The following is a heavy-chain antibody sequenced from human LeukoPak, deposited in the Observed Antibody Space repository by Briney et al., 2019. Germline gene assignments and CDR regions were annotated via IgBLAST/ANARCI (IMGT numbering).Heavy chain of an antibody. V-gene: IGHV4-39*07. CDR1: GGSISSSSYY. J-gene: IGHJ4*02. D-gene: IGHD3-22*01. CDR2: IYYSGST. CDR3: ARSGGLWLLTYYFDY. Sequence: SSETLSLTCTVSGGSISSSSYYWGWIRQPPGKGLEWSGSIYYSGSTYYNPALKSRVTISVDTSKNQLSLKLGSVAAADTAVYFCARSGGLWLLTYYFDYWGQGTLVTVSS.